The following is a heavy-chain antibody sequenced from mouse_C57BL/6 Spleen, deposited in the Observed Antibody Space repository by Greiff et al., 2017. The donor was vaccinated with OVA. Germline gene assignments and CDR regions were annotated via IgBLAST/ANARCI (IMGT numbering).Heavy chain of an antibody. CDR1: GFTFSDYY. V-gene: IGHV5-16*01. CDR2: INYDGSST. J-gene: IGHJ1*03. Sequence: DVQLVESEGGLVQPGSSMKLSCTASGFTFSDYYMAWVRQVPEKGLEWVANINYDGSSTYYLDSLKSRFIISRDNAKNILYLQMSSLQSEDTATYYCARDGYYYGSYWYFDVWGTGTTVTVSS. CDR3: ARDGYYYGSYWYFDV. D-gene: IGHD1-1*01.